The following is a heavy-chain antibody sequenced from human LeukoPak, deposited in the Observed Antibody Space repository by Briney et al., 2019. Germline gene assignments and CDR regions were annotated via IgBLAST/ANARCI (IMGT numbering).Heavy chain of an antibody. Sequence: ASVKVSCKVSGYTLTELSMHWVRQAPGKGLEWMGGFDPEDGETIYAQKFQGRVTMTTDTSTSTASMELRSLRFDDTAVYYCARSYGSGSPDYWGQGTLVTISS. CDR1: GYTLTELS. V-gene: IGHV1-24*01. CDR3: ARSYGSGSPDY. D-gene: IGHD3-10*01. CDR2: FDPEDGET. J-gene: IGHJ4*02.